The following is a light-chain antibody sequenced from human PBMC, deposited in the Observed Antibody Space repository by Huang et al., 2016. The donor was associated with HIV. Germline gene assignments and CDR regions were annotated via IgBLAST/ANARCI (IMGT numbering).Light chain of an antibody. J-gene: IGKJ1*01. CDR3: QQYNTWPPWA. V-gene: IGKV3-15*01. CDR2: AAS. Sequence: EVLMTQSPDILSVSPGDRATFSCRASQNVGSNLAWYQQRPGQAPRLLIYAASTRATGVPARFSGGGSGTEFTLTISRLQSEDFATYYCQQYNTWPPWAFGQGPRWKS. CDR1: QNVGSN.